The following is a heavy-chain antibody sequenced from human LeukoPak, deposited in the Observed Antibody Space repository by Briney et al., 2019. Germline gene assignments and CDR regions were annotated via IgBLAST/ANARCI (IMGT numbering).Heavy chain of an antibody. V-gene: IGHV3-48*03. J-gene: IGHJ4*02. Sequence: GESLRLSCAASGFSFGGHEMNWVRQAPGKGLEWVSYISSRDSTIYYADSVKGRFTISRDNAKNSLYLQMNSLRAEDTAVYYCARALGECTSGSCAIDYWGQGTLVTVSS. CDR2: ISSRDSTI. D-gene: IGHD2-15*01. CDR1: GFSFGGHE. CDR3: ARALGECTSGSCAIDY.